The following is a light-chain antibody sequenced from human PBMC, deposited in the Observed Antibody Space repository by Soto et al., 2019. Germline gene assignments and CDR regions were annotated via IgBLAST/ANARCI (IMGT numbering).Light chain of an antibody. CDR1: HSLSSKS. J-gene: IGKJ1*01. V-gene: IGKV3-20*01. CDR2: DAS. Sequence: DIVLTQSPGTLSLSPGERATLSCTASHSLSSKSLVWYQQKSGQTPRVLIYDASSRATGIPDRFSGSGSGTDFTLTISRLEPGDSAVYFCQQYDTSPTFGQGTKVEIK. CDR3: QQYDTSPT.